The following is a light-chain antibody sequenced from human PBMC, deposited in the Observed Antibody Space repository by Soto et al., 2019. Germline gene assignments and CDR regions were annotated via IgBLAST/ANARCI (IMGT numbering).Light chain of an antibody. V-gene: IGKV3D-15*01. J-gene: IGKJ5*01. CDR2: GIS. CDR3: QQHGQWPIT. CDR1: QSVNSN. Sequence: EIVLTHSPPTLSVSPSERTSLXCKASQSVNSNYLAWYQQKPGQAPRLLIYGISKRATDIPDRFSGSGSGTEFTLTISSLQPEDFATYYCQQHGQWPITFGQGTRLEIK.